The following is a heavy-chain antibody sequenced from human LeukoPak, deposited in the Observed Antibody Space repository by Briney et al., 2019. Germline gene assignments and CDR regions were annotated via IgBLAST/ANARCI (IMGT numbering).Heavy chain of an antibody. J-gene: IGHJ6*03. CDR2: INPNSGGT. CDR3: ARSVLRFLEWGNYYMDV. D-gene: IGHD3-3*01. Sequence: GASVKVSCKASGYTFTGYYMHWVRQAPGQGLEWMGWINPNSGGTNYAQKFQGRVTMTRETSISTAYMELSRLRSDDTAVYYCARSVLRFLEWGNYYMDVWGKGTTVTVSS. V-gene: IGHV1-2*02. CDR1: GYTFTGYY.